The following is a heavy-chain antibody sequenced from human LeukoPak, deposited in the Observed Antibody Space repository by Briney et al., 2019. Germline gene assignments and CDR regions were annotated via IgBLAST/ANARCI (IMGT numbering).Heavy chain of an antibody. D-gene: IGHD1-26*01. J-gene: IGHJ4*02. CDR1: GFTFSSYA. CDR2: ISYDGSYK. V-gene: IGHV3-30*04. Sequence: PGGALRLSCAASGFTFSSYAMHWGRQAPGKGLEWVAVISYDGSYKFYADSVKGRFTISRDNSKSTLYLQMNSLRAEDTAVYYCARARYSGSYRPADDWGQGTLVTVSS. CDR3: ARARYSGSYRPADD.